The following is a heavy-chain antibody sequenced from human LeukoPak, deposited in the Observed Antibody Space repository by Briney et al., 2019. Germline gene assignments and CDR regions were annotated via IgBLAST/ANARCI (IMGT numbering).Heavy chain of an antibody. CDR1: GGSFSDYY. V-gene: IGHV4-34*01. D-gene: IGHD3-22*01. J-gene: IGHJ4*02. Sequence: SETLSLTCAVYGGSFSDYYWSWIRQPPGKGLEWIGEINHTGSTNYNPSLKSRVTISVDTSRNQFSLKLSSVTAADTAVYYCASADSSGYYSVAYWGQGTLVTVSS. CDR3: ASADSSGYYSVAY. CDR2: INHTGST.